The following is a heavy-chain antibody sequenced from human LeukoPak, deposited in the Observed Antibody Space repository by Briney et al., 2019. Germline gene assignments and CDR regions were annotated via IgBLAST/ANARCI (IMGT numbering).Heavy chain of an antibody. J-gene: IGHJ6*03. CDR1: GGSISSYY. D-gene: IGHD6-19*01. CDR2: IYYSGST. Sequence: SETLSLTCTVSGGSISSYYWSWIRQPPGKGLEWIGYIYYSGSTNYNPSLKSRVTISVDTSKNQSSLKLSSVTAADTAVYYCARVSKQWLAFYYYYYMDVWGKGTTVTVSS. V-gene: IGHV4-59*01. CDR3: ARVSKQWLAFYYYYYMDV.